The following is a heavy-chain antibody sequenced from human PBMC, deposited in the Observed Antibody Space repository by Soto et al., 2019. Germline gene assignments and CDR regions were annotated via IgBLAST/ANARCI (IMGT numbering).Heavy chain of an antibody. Sequence: ASVKVSCKASGGTFSSYAISWVRQAPGQGLEWMGGIIPIFGTANYAQKFQGRVTITADESTSTAYMELSSLRSEDTAVYYCARSKQWLPRWGAFDIWGQGTMVTVSS. CDR1: GGTFSSYA. CDR2: IIPIFGTA. D-gene: IGHD6-19*01. V-gene: IGHV1-69*13. J-gene: IGHJ3*02. CDR3: ARSKQWLPRWGAFDI.